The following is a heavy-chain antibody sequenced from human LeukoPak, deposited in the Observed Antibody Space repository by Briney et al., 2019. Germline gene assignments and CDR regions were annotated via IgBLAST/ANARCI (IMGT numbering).Heavy chain of an antibody. CDR1: GYSFTSYW. CDR2: IYPGDSDT. CDR3: ARVVVTAAPINWFDP. J-gene: IGHJ5*02. Sequence: GESLKISCKGSGYSFTSYWIGWVRQMPGKGLEWMGIIYPGDSDTRYSPSFQGQVTISADKSISTAYLQWSSLKASDTAMYYCARVVVTAAPINWFDPWGQGTLVTVS. V-gene: IGHV5-51*01. D-gene: IGHD2-21*02.